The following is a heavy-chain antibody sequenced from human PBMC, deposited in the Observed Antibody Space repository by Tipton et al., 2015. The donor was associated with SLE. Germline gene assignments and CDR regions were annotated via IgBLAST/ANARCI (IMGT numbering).Heavy chain of an antibody. Sequence: TLSLTCTVSGVSISTSSYYWGWIRQPPGKGLECIGSIYHSGSTYYNASLKSRVTISVDTSKNQFSLKVSSVSAADTAVYYCTRIQSSSWTDYYGMDVWGQGTSVTVSS. CDR2: IYHSGST. V-gene: IGHV4-39*07. CDR1: GVSISTSSYY. J-gene: IGHJ6*02. CDR3: TRIQSSSWTDYYGMDV. D-gene: IGHD6-6*01.